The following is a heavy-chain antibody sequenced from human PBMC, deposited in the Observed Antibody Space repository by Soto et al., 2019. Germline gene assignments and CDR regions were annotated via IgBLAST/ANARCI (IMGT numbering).Heavy chain of an antibody. D-gene: IGHD3-10*01. Sequence: QVQLVQSGAEVKKPGASVKVSCKASGYTFTSYDINWVRQATGQGLEWMGWMNPNSGNTGYAQKFQGRVTMTRNTSISTAYMELSSLRSEDTAVYYCARGLKVRGARTKQSRFDPWGQGTLVTVSS. CDR3: ARGLKVRGARTKQSRFDP. V-gene: IGHV1-8*01. CDR2: MNPNSGNT. CDR1: GYTFTSYD. J-gene: IGHJ5*02.